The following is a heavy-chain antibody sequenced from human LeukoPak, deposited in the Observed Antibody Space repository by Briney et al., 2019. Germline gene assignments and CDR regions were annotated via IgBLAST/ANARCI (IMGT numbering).Heavy chain of an antibody. CDR3: ARRWLGLSGYDHFDY. V-gene: IGHV4-38-2*01. CDR2: IFHSGST. Sequence: PLETLSLTCAVSGYSISSGYYWGWIRQPPGRGLEWFGGIFHSGSTYYNPSLKSRVTTSVDTSKNQFSLMLSSVTAADTAVYYCARRWLGLSGYDHFDYWGQGTLVTVSS. CDR1: GYSISSGYY. J-gene: IGHJ4*02. D-gene: IGHD5-12*01.